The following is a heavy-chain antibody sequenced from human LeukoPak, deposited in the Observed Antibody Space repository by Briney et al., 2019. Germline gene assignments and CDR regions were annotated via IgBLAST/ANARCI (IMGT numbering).Heavy chain of an antibody. CDR1: GGSISSYY. D-gene: IGHD6-13*01. Sequence: SETLSLTCTVSGGSISSYYWSWIRQPPGKGLEWIGYIYYSGSTNYNPSLKSRVTISVDTSKNQFSLKLSSVTAADTAVYYCARDRGDSSSWPYFDYWGQGTLVTVSS. V-gene: IGHV4-59*01. CDR2: IYYSGST. J-gene: IGHJ4*02. CDR3: ARDRGDSSSWPYFDY.